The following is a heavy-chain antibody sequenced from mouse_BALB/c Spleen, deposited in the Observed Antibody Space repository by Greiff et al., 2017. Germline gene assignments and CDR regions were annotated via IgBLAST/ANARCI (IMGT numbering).Heavy chain of an antibody. D-gene: IGHD2-4*01. CDR3: DRWDYDRYFDY. J-gene: IGHJ2*01. CDR2: IDPANGNT. CDR1: GFNIKDTY. Sequence: EVQLQQSGAELVKPGASVKLSCTASGFNIKDTYMHWVKQRPEQGLEWIGRIDPANGNTKYDPKFQGKATITADTSSNTAYLQLSSLTSEDTAVYYCDRWDYDRYFDYWGQGTTLTVSS. V-gene: IGHV14-3*02.